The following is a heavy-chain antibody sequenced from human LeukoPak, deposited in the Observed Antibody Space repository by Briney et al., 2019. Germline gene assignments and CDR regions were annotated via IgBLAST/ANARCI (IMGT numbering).Heavy chain of an antibody. D-gene: IGHD5-18*01. Sequence: SETLSLTCTVSGGSIGSYYWSWIRQPPGKGLEWIGYIYYSGSSNYNPSLKSRVTISVDTSKNQFSLKLTSVTAADTAVYYCARHAVRGYSYLDYWGQGTLVTVSS. V-gene: IGHV4-59*08. CDR1: GGSIGSYY. CDR3: ARHAVRGYSYLDY. CDR2: IYYSGSS. J-gene: IGHJ4*02.